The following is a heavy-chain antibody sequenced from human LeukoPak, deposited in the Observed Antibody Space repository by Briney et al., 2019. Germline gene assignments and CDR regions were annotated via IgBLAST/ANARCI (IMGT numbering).Heavy chain of an antibody. CDR3: ARVPLQFREPFDY. CDR1: GVSISNYY. D-gene: IGHD5-24*01. Sequence: PSETLSLTCVVYGVSISNYYWSWIRQPPGKGLEWIGEINHRGGTNYHPALKSRVTISIDTSHYQFSLKLNSVTAADTAVYYCARVPLQFREPFDYWGQGTLVTVSS. J-gene: IGHJ4*02. CDR2: INHRGGT. V-gene: IGHV4-34*01.